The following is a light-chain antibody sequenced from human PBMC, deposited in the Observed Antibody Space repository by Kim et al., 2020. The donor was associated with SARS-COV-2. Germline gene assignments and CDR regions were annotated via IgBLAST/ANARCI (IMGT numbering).Light chain of an antibody. CDR3: QQYSVSPHT. CDR2: GAS. CDR1: QSVNSYY. Sequence: EIVLTQSPGTLSLSPGEGATLSCRASQSVNSYYVAWYQHKPGQAPRLLIYGASSRATDVPDRFSGSGSGTDFTLTISRLEPEDVALYYCQQYSVSPHTFGQGTKLEI. V-gene: IGKV3-20*01. J-gene: IGKJ2*01.